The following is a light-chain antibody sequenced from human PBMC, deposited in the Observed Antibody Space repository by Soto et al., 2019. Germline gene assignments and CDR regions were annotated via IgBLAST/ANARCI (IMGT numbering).Light chain of an antibody. CDR1: QSVGSN. CDR3: QQYNNWPQT. J-gene: IGKJ1*01. CDR2: GAS. V-gene: IGKV3-15*01. Sequence: EIVMTQSPATLSVSPGERATLSCRASQSVGSNLAWYQQKPGQAPRLLIYGASTRATGIPARFSGSGSGTEFTLTISSLQSEDFAVYYCQQYNNWPQTFGQGTKVEIK.